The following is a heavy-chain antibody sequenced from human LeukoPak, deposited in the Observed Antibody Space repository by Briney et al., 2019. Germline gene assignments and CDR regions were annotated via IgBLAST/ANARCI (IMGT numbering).Heavy chain of an antibody. CDR2: INPNSGGT. CDR1: GYTFTGYY. CDR3: ARDPKARHWFDP. J-gene: IGHJ5*02. D-gene: IGHD6-6*01. Sequence: GASVKVSCKASGYTFTGYYMHWVRQAPGQGLEWMGWINPNSGGTNYEQKFQGRVTMTRDTSISTAYMELSRLRSDDTAVYYCARDPKARHWFDPWGQGTLVTVSS. V-gene: IGHV1-2*02.